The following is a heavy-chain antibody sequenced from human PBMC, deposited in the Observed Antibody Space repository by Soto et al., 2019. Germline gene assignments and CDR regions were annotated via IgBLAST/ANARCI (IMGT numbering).Heavy chain of an antibody. CDR3: ARRGSGSNSAY. Sequence: QVHLVQSGAEVKKPGASVKDSCRASGYAFTSNSMQWVRQAPGQGLEWMGIINPNADTTTYAQKFQGRVPMTRDTSTSTVYMELTSLRFEAPAVYYCARRGSGSNSAYWGQGTLVTVSS. V-gene: IGHV1-46*03. J-gene: IGHJ4*02. CDR1: GYAFTSNS. D-gene: IGHD3-10*01. CDR2: INPNADTT.